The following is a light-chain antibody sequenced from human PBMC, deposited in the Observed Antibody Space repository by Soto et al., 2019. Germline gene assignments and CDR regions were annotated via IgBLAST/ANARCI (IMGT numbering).Light chain of an antibody. CDR1: QDVGSL. CDR2: DAS. V-gene: IGKV3-11*01. Sequence: EVVLTQSPATLSLSAGERASLSCRASQDVGSLIAWYQQKPGQPPRLLIYDASNRATGIPARFSGSGSGTYFVLPISSLEPEDFAVYYCHQRRSWPITFCQGTRLEIK. J-gene: IGKJ5*01. CDR3: HQRRSWPIT.